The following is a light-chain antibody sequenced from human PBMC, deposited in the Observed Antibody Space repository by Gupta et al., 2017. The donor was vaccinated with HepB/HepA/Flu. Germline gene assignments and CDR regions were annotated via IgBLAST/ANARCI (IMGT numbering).Light chain of an antibody. J-gene: IGLJ1*01. Sequence: QSALTQPASVSGSPGQSINISCPGTRSAVGGYNHVSWSQHPPAQAPKLLIYDVSNRPSGVANRCSGSKYGNTAAVTISGLQAEDEADYYCSSETSSSNLYVFGTGTKGTVL. CDR2: DVS. CDR3: SSETSSSNLYV. V-gene: IGLV2-14*03. CDR1: RSAVGGYNH.